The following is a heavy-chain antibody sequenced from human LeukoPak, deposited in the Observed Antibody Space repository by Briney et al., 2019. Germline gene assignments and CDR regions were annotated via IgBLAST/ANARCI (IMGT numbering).Heavy chain of an antibody. J-gene: IGHJ6*03. Sequence: GGSLRLSCAASGFTFNDYYMTWIRQAPGKGLEGVLYISRGGTTIYYADSVKGRFTISRDDAKNSLYLQMNSLRAEDTAVYYCARGGGGILKAYYSYMDVWGKGTTVTVSS. V-gene: IGHV3-11*04. CDR1: GFTFNDYY. CDR2: ISRGGTTI. CDR3: ARGGGGILKAYYSYMDV. D-gene: IGHD3-10*01.